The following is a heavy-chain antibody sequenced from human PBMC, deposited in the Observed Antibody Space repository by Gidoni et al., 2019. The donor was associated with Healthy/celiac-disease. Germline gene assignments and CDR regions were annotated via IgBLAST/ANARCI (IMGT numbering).Heavy chain of an antibody. D-gene: IGHD2-21*01. CDR2: IYHSGST. CDR3: ARACGVAYCGGAFDY. CDR1: GASLSRGGYS. V-gene: IGHV4-30-2*01. J-gene: IGHJ4*02. Sequence: HLQLRGSGSGLVKPSQTLSPTCAFYGASLSRGGYSWRWIRQPPGKGLEWIGYIYHSGSTYYNPPLKSRVTISVDRSKTQFSLKLSAVTAADTAVYYCARACGVAYCGGAFDYWGQGTLVTVSS.